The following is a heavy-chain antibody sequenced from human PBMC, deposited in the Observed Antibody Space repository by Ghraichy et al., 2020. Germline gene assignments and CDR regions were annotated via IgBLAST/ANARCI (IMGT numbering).Heavy chain of an antibody. V-gene: IGHV3-48*02. J-gene: IGHJ6*02. Sequence: GGSLRLSCAASGFTFSSYSMNWVRQAPGKGLEWVSYISSSSSTIYYADSVKGRFTISRDNAKNSLYLQMNSLRDEDTAVYYCARDLVVPADPEYYYYYGMDVWGQGTTVTVSS. CDR2: ISSSSSTI. CDR1: GFTFSSYS. CDR3: ARDLVVPADPEYYYYYGMDV. D-gene: IGHD2-2*01.